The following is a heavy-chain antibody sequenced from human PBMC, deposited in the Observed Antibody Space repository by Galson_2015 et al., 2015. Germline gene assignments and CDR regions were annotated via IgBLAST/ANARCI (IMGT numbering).Heavy chain of an antibody. CDR1: GFTFSSYE. J-gene: IGHJ1*01. CDR2: INSRGSTI. Sequence: SLRLSCAASGFTFSSYEMNWVRQAPGKGLEWVSYINSRGSTIYYANSVKGRFTISRDNAKNSLSLQMNSLRAEDTAVYYCASTYYYDSSGYYPAEYFQHWGQGTLVTVSS. CDR3: ASTYYYDSSGYYPAEYFQH. V-gene: IGHV3-48*03. D-gene: IGHD3-22*01.